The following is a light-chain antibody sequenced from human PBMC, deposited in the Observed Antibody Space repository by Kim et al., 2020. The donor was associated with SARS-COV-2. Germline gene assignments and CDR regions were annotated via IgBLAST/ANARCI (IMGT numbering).Light chain of an antibody. CDR1: SSNIGNKY. CDR3: GTWDSSLSAGV. V-gene: IGLV1-51*01. Sequence: GQKVTISCSGSSSNIGNKYVSWYQHLPGTAPKLLIFDNNKRPSGIPDRFSGSKSGTSATLGITGLQTGDEADYYCGTWDSSLSAGVFGGGTQLTVL. J-gene: IGLJ3*02. CDR2: DNN.